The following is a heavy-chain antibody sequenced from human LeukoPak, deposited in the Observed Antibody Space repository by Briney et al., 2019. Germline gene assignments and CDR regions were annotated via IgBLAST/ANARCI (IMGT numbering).Heavy chain of an antibody. D-gene: IGHD1-26*01. CDR2: IKQDGSEK. CDR1: GFTFNTYS. J-gene: IGHJ3*02. CDR3: ARDFLLRSGSYERDDAFDI. Sequence: PGGSLRLSCEASGFTFNTYSMNWVRQAPGKGLEWVANIKQDGSEKYYVDSVKGRFTISRDNAKNSLYLQMNSLRAEDTAVYYCARDFLLRSGSYERDDAFDIWGQGTMVTVSS. V-gene: IGHV3-7*01.